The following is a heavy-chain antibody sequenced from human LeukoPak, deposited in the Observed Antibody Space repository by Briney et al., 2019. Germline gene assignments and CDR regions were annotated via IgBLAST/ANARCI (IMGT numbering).Heavy chain of an antibody. Sequence: GASVKVSCKASGYTFTNYDIDWVRQAAGQGLEWMGRMNPKSGNTMYAQKFQGRVTMTRDTSINTAYMELSGLTSEDTAVYYCAKVAVTEYNYFDPWGQGTLVTVSS. V-gene: IGHV1-8*02. CDR3: AKVAVTEYNYFDP. J-gene: IGHJ5*02. CDR2: MNPKSGNT. D-gene: IGHD2-21*02. CDR1: GYTFTNYD.